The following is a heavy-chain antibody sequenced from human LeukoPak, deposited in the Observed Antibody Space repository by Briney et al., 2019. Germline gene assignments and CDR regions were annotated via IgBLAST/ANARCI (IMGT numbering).Heavy chain of an antibody. V-gene: IGHV1-2*02. Sequence: GASVKVSCKASGYTFTGYYMHWVRQAPGQGLEWRGWSNPNSGGTNYAQKFQGRVTMTRDTSISTAYMELSRLRSDDTAVYYCVRVQYNWNYYYYYYMDVWGKGTTVTVSS. D-gene: IGHD1-20*01. CDR2: SNPNSGGT. CDR1: GYTFTGYY. J-gene: IGHJ6*03. CDR3: VRVQYNWNYYYYYYMDV.